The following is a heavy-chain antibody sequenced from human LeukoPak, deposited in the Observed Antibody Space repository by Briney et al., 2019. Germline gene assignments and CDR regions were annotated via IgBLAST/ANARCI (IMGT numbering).Heavy chain of an antibody. J-gene: IGHJ4*02. V-gene: IGHV4-39*07. D-gene: IGHD3-16*01. CDR3: ARDWGYGARDG. Sequence: KSSETLSLTCTVSGGSISSTTYYWAWIRQPPGKGLEWIGSIYYSGSTYYNPSLKSRVTISVDTSKNQFSLKLSSVTAADTAVYYCARDWGYGARDGWGQGTLVTVSS. CDR2: IYYSGST. CDR1: GGSISSTTYY.